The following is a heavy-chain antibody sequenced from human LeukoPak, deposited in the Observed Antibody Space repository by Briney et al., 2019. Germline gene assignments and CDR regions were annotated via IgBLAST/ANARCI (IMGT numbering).Heavy chain of an antibody. D-gene: IGHD3-22*01. Sequence: GASVKVSCKASGYTFTSYGISWVRQAPGQGLEWMGWISAYNGNTNYAQKLQGRVTMTTDTSTSTAYMELRSLRSDDTAVYYCARARPDYYDSSGYYGLYWFDPWGQGTLVTVSS. CDR3: ARARPDYYDSSGYYGLYWFDP. V-gene: IGHV1-18*01. CDR2: ISAYNGNT. CDR1: GYTFTSYG. J-gene: IGHJ5*02.